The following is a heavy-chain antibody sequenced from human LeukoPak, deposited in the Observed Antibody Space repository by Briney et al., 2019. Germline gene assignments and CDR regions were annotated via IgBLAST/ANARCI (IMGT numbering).Heavy chain of an antibody. V-gene: IGHV3-21*01. J-gene: IGHJ4*02. D-gene: IGHD3-16*01. CDR3: ACHMITFGGVTF. Sequence: GGSLRLSCAASGFTFSSYSMNWVRQAPGKGLEWVSSISSSSSYIYYADSVKGRFTISRDNAKNSLYLQMNSLRAEDTAVYYCACHMITFGGVTFWRQGTLVTVSS. CDR2: ISSSSSYI. CDR1: GFTFSSYS.